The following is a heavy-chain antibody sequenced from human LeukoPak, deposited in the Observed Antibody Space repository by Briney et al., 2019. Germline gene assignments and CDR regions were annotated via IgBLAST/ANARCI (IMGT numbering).Heavy chain of an antibody. V-gene: IGHV3-30*18. CDR1: GFAFSSYG. CDR2: ISYDGSNK. J-gene: IGHJ4*02. D-gene: IGHD2-2*01. CDR3: AKDVGYCSSTSCYGP. Sequence: GGPLRLSCAASGFAFSSYGMHWVRQAPGKGLEWVAVISYDGSNKYYADSVKGRFTISRDNSKNTLYLQMNSLRAEDTAVYYCAKDVGYCSSTSCYGPWGQGTLVTVSS.